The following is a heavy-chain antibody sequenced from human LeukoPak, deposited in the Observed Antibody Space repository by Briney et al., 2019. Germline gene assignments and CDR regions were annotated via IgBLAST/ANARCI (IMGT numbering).Heavy chain of an antibody. CDR2: ISSSGSTI. Sequence: GGSLRLSCAASGFTFSSYEMNWVRQAPGKGLEWVSYISSSGSTIYYADSVKGRFTISRDNAKNSLYLQMNSLRSEDTAVYYCARSGLAGDYWFDPWGRGTLVTVSS. CDR1: GFTFSSYE. D-gene: IGHD6-19*01. J-gene: IGHJ5*02. V-gene: IGHV3-48*03. CDR3: ARSGLAGDYWFDP.